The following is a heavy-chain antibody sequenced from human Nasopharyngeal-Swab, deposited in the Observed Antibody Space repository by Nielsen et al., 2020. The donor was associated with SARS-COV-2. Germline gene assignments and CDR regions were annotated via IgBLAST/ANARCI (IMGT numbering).Heavy chain of an antibody. CDR3: ATAGGWYFDY. CDR2: IKQDGSEK. D-gene: IGHD6-19*01. J-gene: IGHJ4*02. Sequence: GESLKISCAASGFTFSNYWMNWVRPAPGKGLEWVAKIKQDGSEKYYVDSVKGRFTISRDNAKNSLYLQMDSLRAEDTAVYYCATAGGWYFDYWGQGTLVTVSS. V-gene: IGHV3-7*03. CDR1: GFTFSNYW.